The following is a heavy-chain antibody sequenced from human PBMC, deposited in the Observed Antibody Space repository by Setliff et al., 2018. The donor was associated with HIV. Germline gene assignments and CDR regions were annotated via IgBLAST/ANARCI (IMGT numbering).Heavy chain of an antibody. CDR1: GGSFNGYY. Sequence: SETLSLTCAVYGGSFNGYYWSWIRQPPGKGLEWIGEINHSGSTNYNPSLKSRATMSVDKSKNQFSLRLSSVTAADTAVYYCARARRAGSGPKYFQHWGQGTLVTVSS. CDR3: ARARRAGSGPKYFQH. D-gene: IGHD2-15*01. J-gene: IGHJ1*01. CDR2: INHSGST. V-gene: IGHV4-34*01.